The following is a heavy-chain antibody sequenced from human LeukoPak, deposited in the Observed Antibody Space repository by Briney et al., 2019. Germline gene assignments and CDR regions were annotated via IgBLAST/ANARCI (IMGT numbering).Heavy chain of an antibody. D-gene: IGHD3-22*01. J-gene: IGHJ4*02. V-gene: IGHV3-30-3*01. CDR1: GFTFSSYA. CDR3: ARERNYYDSSGYYSSLDY. Sequence: GRSLRLSCAASGFTFSSYAMHWVRQAPGKGLEWVAVISYDGSNKYYADSVKGRFIISRDNSKNTLYLQMNSLRAEDTAVYYCARERNYYDSSGYYSSLDYWGQGTLVTVSS. CDR2: ISYDGSNK.